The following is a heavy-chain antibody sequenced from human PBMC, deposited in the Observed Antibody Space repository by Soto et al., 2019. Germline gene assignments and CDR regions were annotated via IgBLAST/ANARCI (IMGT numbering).Heavy chain of an antibody. CDR2: IIPIFGTA. J-gene: IGHJ4*02. CDR3: ARVEVTHHPVRSATPFDY. Sequence: SVKVSCKASGGTFSSYAISWVRQAPGQGLEWMGGIIPIFGTANYAQKFQGRVTITADESTSTAYMELSSLRSEDTAVYYCARVEVTHHPVRSATPFDYWGQGTLVTVSS. V-gene: IGHV1-69*13. CDR1: GGTFSSYA. D-gene: IGHD2-15*01.